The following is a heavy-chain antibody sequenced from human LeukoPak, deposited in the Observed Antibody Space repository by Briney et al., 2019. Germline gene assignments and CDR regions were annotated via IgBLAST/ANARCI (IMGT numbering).Heavy chain of an antibody. Sequence: GGSLRLSCAASGFTFSSYAMSWVRQAPGKGLERVSAISGSGGSTYYADSVKGRFTISRDNSKNTLYLQMNSLRAEDTAVYYCARPLVASGYCSGGSCYPTGYWGQATLVTVSS. CDR2: ISGSGGST. CDR3: ARPLVASGYCSGGSCYPTGY. D-gene: IGHD2-15*01. V-gene: IGHV3-23*01. J-gene: IGHJ4*02. CDR1: GFTFSSYA.